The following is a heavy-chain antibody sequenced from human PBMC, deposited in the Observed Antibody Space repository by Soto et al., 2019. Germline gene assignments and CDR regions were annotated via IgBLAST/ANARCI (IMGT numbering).Heavy chain of an antibody. CDR1: GFTFTNYA. Sequence: EGSLRLSCAASGFTFTNYAMSWVRQAPGKGLEWVSAISGSGHNTYYADSVKGRFTISRDNSKNTLYVQMSSLRAEDTAVYYCAKDEYSYGHDAFNIWGQGTMVTVSS. CDR2: ISGSGHNT. J-gene: IGHJ3*02. V-gene: IGHV3-23*01. CDR3: AKDEYSYGHDAFNI. D-gene: IGHD5-18*01.